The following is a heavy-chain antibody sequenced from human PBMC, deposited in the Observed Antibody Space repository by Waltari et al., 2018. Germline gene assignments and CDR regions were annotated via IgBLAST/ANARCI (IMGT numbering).Heavy chain of an antibody. J-gene: IGHJ4*02. D-gene: IGHD3-3*01. V-gene: IGHV3-7*01. Sequence: EVQLVESGGGLVRPGGSLRLSCAAPGFIFGPNWMAWVRRAPGTGLEWVAGVKQDGGEQYYVDSVKGRFTISRDNAKNSLYLQMNGLRAEDTAVYYCARSAFWTFDYWGQGTLVTVSS. CDR2: VKQDGGEQ. CDR3: ARSAFWTFDY. CDR1: GFIFGPNW.